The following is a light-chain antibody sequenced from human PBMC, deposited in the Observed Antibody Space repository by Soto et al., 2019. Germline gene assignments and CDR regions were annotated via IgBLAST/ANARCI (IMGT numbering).Light chain of an antibody. CDR1: QSISSW. J-gene: IGKJ1*01. Sequence: DIQMTQSPSTLSASVGDRVTITCRASQSISSWLAWYQQKPGKAPKPLIHDAFILESGVPSRFSGSGSETEFTLTIISLQPDDFATYYCQQYKTDSRTFGQGTKVDIK. V-gene: IGKV1-5*01. CDR2: DAF. CDR3: QQYKTDSRT.